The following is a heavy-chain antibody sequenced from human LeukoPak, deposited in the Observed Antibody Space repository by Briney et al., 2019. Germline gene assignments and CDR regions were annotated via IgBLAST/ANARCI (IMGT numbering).Heavy chain of an antibody. D-gene: IGHD6-19*01. V-gene: IGHV4-61*08. CDR1: GGSISSGGYY. CDR2: IYYSGST. Sequence: PSQTLSLTCTVSGGSISSGGYYWSWIRQPPGKGLEWIGYIYYSGSTNYNPSLKSRVTISVDTSKNQFSLKLSSVTAADTAVYYCARGLLKGIAVAVGAFDIWGQGTMVTVSS. J-gene: IGHJ3*02. CDR3: ARGLLKGIAVAVGAFDI.